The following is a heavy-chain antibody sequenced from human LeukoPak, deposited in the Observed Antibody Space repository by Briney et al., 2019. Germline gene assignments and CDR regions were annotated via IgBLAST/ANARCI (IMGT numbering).Heavy chain of an antibody. D-gene: IGHD3-9*01. CDR2: ITGSGGNT. V-gene: IGHV3-23*01. Sequence: GASLRLSCAASGFTFSNYAMSWVRQAPGKGLEWVSAITGSGGNTSYADSVKGRFSISRDNSKNTVFLQMNSLRAEDTAVYYCAKWGDYDVLTGYYVSDYWGQGTLVTVSS. CDR1: GFTFSNYA. J-gene: IGHJ4*02. CDR3: AKWGDYDVLTGYYVSDY.